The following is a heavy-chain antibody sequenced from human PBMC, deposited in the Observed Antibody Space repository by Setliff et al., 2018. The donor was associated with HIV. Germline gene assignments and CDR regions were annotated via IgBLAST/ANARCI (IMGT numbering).Heavy chain of an antibody. J-gene: IGHJ6*02. Sequence: PGESLKISCEGSGYSFTSYWIGWVRQMPGKGLEWMGIIYPGDSDTTYSPSFQGQVTISADKSISTAYLQWSGLKASDTAMYYCAKHLSPGSGWYSKARGMDVWGQGTTVTVSS. CDR2: IYPGDSDT. CDR3: AKHLSPGSGWYSKARGMDV. D-gene: IGHD6-19*01. CDR1: GYSFTSYW. V-gene: IGHV5-51*01.